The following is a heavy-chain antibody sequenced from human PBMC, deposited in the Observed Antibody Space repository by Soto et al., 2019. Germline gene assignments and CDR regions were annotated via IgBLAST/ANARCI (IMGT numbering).Heavy chain of an antibody. Sequence: QVQLVQSGVEVKKPGASVKVSCKASGYTFTTYGISWVRQAPGQGLEWMGWISGYNRNTNYAQKFQGRVTMTTDTSTSTTDMELRSLRSDDTAVYYCARDHIAVPGTADYWGQGTLVTVSS. V-gene: IGHV1-18*01. CDR3: ARDHIAVPGTADY. D-gene: IGHD6-13*01. J-gene: IGHJ4*02. CDR2: ISGYNRNT. CDR1: GYTFTTYG.